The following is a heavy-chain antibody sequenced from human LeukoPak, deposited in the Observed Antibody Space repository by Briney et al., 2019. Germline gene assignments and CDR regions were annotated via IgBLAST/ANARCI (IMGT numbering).Heavy chain of an antibody. CDR1: GGTFSSYA. D-gene: IGHD4-17*01. CDR2: IIPILGIA. CDR3: AREETTVLFYFDY. J-gene: IGHJ4*02. V-gene: IGHV1-69*04. Sequence: ASVKVSCKASGGTFSSYAISWVRQAPGQGLEWMGRIIPILGIANYAQKFQGRVTITADKSTSTAYMELSSLRSEDTAVYYCAREETTVLFYFDYWGQGTLVTVSS.